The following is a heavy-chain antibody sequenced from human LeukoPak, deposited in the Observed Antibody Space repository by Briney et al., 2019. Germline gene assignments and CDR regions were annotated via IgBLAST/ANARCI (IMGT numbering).Heavy chain of an antibody. CDR3: ARDLSGGGLDY. Sequence: PGGPLRLSCAASGFTFSVSVMHWVRQAPGKGLEYVSVISSNGGSTSYANSVKGRFTSSRDNSKNTLYLQMGSLRAEDMAVYYCARDLSGGGLDYWGQGTLVTVSS. CDR1: GFTFSVSV. V-gene: IGHV3-64*01. D-gene: IGHD3-10*01. CDR2: ISSNGGST. J-gene: IGHJ4*02.